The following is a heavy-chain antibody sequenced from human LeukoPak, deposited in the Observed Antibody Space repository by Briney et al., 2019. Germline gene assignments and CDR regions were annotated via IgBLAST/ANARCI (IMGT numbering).Heavy chain of an antibody. CDR2: IYYSGST. Sequence: PSETLSLTCTVSGGSISSYYWSWIRQPPGKGLEWIGYIYYSGSTNYNPSLKSRVTISVETSKNEFSLKLRSVTAADTPVYYCARVTGYRIEDYFDYWGQGTLVTVSS. CDR3: ARVTGYRIEDYFDY. CDR1: GGSISSYY. J-gene: IGHJ4*02. V-gene: IGHV4-59*01. D-gene: IGHD6-13*01.